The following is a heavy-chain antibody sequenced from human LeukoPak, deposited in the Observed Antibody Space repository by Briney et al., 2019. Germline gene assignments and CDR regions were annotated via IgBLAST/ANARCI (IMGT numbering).Heavy chain of an antibody. CDR1: GFTFTTND. CDR3: ARGVEPLAANTLAY. Sequence: GGSLRLSCAASGFTFTTNDMTWVRQAPGKGLEWVSVLYSDGNTKYADSVQGRFTISRDNSKNTLYLEMNSLSPDDTAVYYCARGVEPLAANTLAYWGQGTLVTVSS. V-gene: IGHV3-53*01. CDR2: LYSDGNT. J-gene: IGHJ4*02. D-gene: IGHD1-14*01.